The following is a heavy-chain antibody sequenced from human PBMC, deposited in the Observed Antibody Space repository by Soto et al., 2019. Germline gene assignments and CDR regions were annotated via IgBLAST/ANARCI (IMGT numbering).Heavy chain of an antibody. CDR2: LYDVDGT. J-gene: IGHJ6*02. CDR3: ASWHVRERGYDI. Sequence: GGSLSFSGAASGFTVSGKKYLAWVRQAPGKGLEWVSALYDVDGTYYADSVKGRFTTSADSSKTIVYLQMNGLRPDDTAVYYCASWHVRERGYDIWGQGTAVTVSS. V-gene: IGHV3-53*01. CDR1: GFTVSGKKY. D-gene: IGHD1-1*01.